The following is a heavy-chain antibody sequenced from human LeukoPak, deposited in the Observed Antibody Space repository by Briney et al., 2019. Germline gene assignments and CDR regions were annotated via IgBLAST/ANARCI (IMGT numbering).Heavy chain of an antibody. V-gene: IGHV3-15*06. J-gene: IGHJ4*02. Sequence: GGYLRLSCAAYGFTFSNAWLGWVRQAPGKGLEWVVRVKAKTAGGTTNYAAAVKGRFTISRDDSKNTLYLQMNSLNTEDTSVYYWTTCGRYDSVWGMNYWGQGTLVTVSS. D-gene: IGHD3-16*01. CDR1: GFTFSNAW. CDR3: TTCGRYDSVWGMNY. CDR2: VKAKTAGGTT.